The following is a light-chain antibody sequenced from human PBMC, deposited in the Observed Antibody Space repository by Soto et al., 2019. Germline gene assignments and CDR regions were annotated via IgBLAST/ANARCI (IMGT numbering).Light chain of an antibody. V-gene: IGKV3D-20*02. CDR1: QNVNTRY. CDR2: ATS. CDR3: QLYDVSERYI. Sequence: ELVLTQSPATLSLSPGERATLSCRASQNVNTRYSAWYQQRPGQAPKLLIYATSSRATGIPDRFSGIGSGTDFTLTISTLEPEDFAVCCCQLYDVSERYIFGQGTNLEIK. J-gene: IGKJ2*01.